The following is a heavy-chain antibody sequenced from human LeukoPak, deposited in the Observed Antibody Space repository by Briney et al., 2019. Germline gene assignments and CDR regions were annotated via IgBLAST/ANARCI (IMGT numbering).Heavy chain of an antibody. V-gene: IGHV5-10-1*01. CDR2: IDPSDSYT. D-gene: IGHD3-10*01. CDR3: ARHSRDGYYGSGSYYNLFDY. J-gene: IGHJ4*02. Sequence: GESLKISCKGSGYSFTSYWISWVRQMPGKGLEWMGRIDPSDSYTNYSPSFQGHVTISADKSISTAYLQWSSLKASDTAMYYCARHSRDGYYGSGSYYNLFDYRGQGTLVTVSS. CDR1: GYSFTSYW.